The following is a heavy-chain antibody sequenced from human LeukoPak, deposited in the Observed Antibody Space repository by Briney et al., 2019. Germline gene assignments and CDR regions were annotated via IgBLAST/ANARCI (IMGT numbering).Heavy chain of an antibody. Sequence: PEASAKVSCKASGYTFTGYYMHWVRQAPGQGLEWMGRINPNSGGTNYAQKFQGRVTMTRDTSISTAYMELSRLRSDDTAVYYCARVVSSYGSSPIDYWGQGTLVTVSS. CDR1: GYTFTGYY. V-gene: IGHV1-2*06. CDR2: INPNSGGT. D-gene: IGHD5-18*01. CDR3: ARVVSSYGSSPIDY. J-gene: IGHJ4*02.